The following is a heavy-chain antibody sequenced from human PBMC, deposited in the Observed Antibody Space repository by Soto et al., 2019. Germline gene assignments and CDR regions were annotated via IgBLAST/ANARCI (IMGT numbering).Heavy chain of an antibody. J-gene: IGHJ6*02. CDR1: GGSISTYY. D-gene: IGHD1-1*01. Sequence: PSETLSLTCTVSGGSISTYYWNWIRQPPGKGLEWIGYIHYSGDTYYNPSLKSRVIISLDTSKNQFSLRLGSVTAADTAVYYCARKAKTGTSYYYYPMDVWGQGTTVTVSS. CDR2: IHYSGDT. CDR3: ARKAKTGTSYYYYPMDV. V-gene: IGHV4-59*01.